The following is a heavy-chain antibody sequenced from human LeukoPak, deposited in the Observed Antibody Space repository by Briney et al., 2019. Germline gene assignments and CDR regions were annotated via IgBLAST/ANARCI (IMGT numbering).Heavy chain of an antibody. CDR3: ATRRVPFSGYIYGFDAFDI. J-gene: IGHJ3*02. V-gene: IGHV3-7*01. CDR2: IKQDGSEK. Sequence: GGSLRLSCAASGFIFSSYWMSWVRQAPGKGLEWVANIKQDGSEKNYVDSVKGRFTISRDNAKNSLYLQMNSLRAEDTAVYYCATRRVPFSGYIYGFDAFDIWGQGTMVTVSS. D-gene: IGHD5-18*01. CDR1: GFIFSSYW.